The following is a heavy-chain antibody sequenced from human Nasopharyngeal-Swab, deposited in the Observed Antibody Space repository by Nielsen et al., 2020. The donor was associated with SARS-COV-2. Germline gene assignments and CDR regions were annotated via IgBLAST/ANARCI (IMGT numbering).Heavy chain of an antibody. V-gene: IGHV3-33*06. CDR2: IWYDGSNK. D-gene: IGHD5-18*01. CDR3: AKQSWGHSYGYYFDY. J-gene: IGHJ4*02. Sequence: WIRQPPGKGLEWVAVIWYDGSNKYYADSVKGRFTISRDNSKNTLYLQMNSLRAEDTAVYYCAKQSWGHSYGYYFDYWGQGTLVTVSS.